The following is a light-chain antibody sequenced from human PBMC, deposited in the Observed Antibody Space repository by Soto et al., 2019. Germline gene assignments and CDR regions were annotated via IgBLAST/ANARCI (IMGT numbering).Light chain of an antibody. CDR2: GNS. J-gene: IGLJ1*01. V-gene: IGLV1-40*01. Sequence: QSVLTQPPSVSGAPGQRVTISCTGSSSNIGAGYDVHWYQHLPGTAPKFLIYGNSNRPSGVPDRFSGSKSGTSASLAITGLQAEDEAYYYCQSYDSSLSGYVFGTGTKLTVL. CDR3: QSYDSSLSGYV. CDR1: SSNIGAGYD.